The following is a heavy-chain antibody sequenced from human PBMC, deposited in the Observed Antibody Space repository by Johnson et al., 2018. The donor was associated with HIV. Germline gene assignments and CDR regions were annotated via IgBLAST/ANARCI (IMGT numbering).Heavy chain of an antibody. CDR1: GFTFSTYG. Sequence: QVQLVESGGGVVQPGRSLRLSCAASGFTFSTYGMHWVRQAPGKGLEWVAVIWYDGSNKYYADSVKGRFTISRDNSKNTLYLQMNCLRADDTAVYYCAREQGSGSYSIHAFDIWGQGTIVTVSS. CDR2: IWYDGSNK. D-gene: IGHD1-26*01. V-gene: IGHV3-33*01. J-gene: IGHJ3*02. CDR3: AREQGSGSYSIHAFDI.